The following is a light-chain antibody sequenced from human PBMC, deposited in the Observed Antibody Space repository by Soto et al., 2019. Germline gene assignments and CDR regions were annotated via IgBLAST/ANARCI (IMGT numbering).Light chain of an antibody. CDR3: QQYYSKPLT. CDR2: WAS. Sequence: DIVMTQSPDSLAVSLGERATINCKSSQSVLFSSNNKNYLAWYQQKVGQPPKVLIYWASTRESGVPDRFSGSGSGTDFTLTISSLQAEDVAVYYCQQYYSKPLTFGGGTKVEIK. J-gene: IGKJ4*01. CDR1: QSVLFSSNNKNY. V-gene: IGKV4-1*01.